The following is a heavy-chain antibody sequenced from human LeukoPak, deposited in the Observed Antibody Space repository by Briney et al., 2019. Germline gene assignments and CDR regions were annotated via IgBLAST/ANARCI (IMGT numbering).Heavy chain of an antibody. Sequence: GGSLRLSCAASGFTFSSYSMNWVRQAPGKGLEWVSSISSSGSYIYYADSVKGRFTISRDNAKKSLYLQMNSLRAEDTAVYYCARLGLTDYFDYWGQGTLVTVSS. V-gene: IGHV3-21*01. CDR3: ARLGLTDYFDY. J-gene: IGHJ4*02. CDR2: ISSSGSYI. CDR1: GFTFSSYS.